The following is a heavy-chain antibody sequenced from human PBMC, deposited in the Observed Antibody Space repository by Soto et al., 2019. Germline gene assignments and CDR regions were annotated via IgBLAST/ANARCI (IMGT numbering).Heavy chain of an antibody. D-gene: IGHD6-19*01. J-gene: IGHJ4*02. CDR1: GYTFTSSG. CDR2: ISAYNGNT. V-gene: IGHV1-18*04. Sequence: GASVKVSCKASGYTFTSSGISWVRQAPGQGLEWMGWISAYNGNTNYAQKLQGRVTMTTDTSTSTAYMELRSLRSDDTAVYYCARDTVDTRVYSSYLWGLDPTRGKRFDYWGQGTLVTVSS. CDR3: ARDTVDTRVYSSYLWGLDPTRGKRFDY.